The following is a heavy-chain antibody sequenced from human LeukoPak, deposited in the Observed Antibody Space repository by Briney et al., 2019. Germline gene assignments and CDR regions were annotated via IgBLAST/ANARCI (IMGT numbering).Heavy chain of an antibody. J-gene: IGHJ6*02. D-gene: IGHD5-12*01. CDR1: GGSISSSSYS. CDR3: ARDSGSDYYGMDV. Sequence: SETLSLTCTVSGGSISSSSYSWGWIRQPPGKGLEWIGYIYYSGGTNYNPSLKSRVTISIDTSKKQFSLRLSSVTAADTAVYYCARDSGSDYYGMDVWGQGTTVTVSS. V-gene: IGHV4-61*05. CDR2: IYYSGGT.